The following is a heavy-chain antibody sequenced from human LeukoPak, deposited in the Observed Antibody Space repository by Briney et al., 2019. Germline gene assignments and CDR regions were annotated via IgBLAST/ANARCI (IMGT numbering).Heavy chain of an antibody. Sequence: SETLSLTCTVSGGSISSGGFYWSRIRQPPGKGLEWIGYIYRSGSTYSNPSLESRVTISVDGSKNQFSLNLSSVTAADTAVYYCARAYSSGLNWFDPWGQGTLVTVSS. CDR3: ARAYSSGLNWFDP. V-gene: IGHV4-30-2*01. CDR1: GGSISSGGFY. D-gene: IGHD6-19*01. J-gene: IGHJ5*02. CDR2: IYRSGST.